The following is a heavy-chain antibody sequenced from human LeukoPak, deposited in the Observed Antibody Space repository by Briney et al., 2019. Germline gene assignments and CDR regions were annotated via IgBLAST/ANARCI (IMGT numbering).Heavy chain of an antibody. CDR1: GYSFSTYW. J-gene: IGHJ4*02. V-gene: IGHV5-51*01. Sequence: GGSLRLSCKHSGYSFSTYWVGWVRQLPGKGLEWMGIIYPDDSDTRYSLSFEGQVTISADKSINTAYLQWTSLKASDTAMYYCARPVRPGIAAAGNFFDYWGQGTLVTVSS. CDR2: IYPDDSDT. CDR3: ARPVRPGIAAAGNFFDY. D-gene: IGHD6-13*01.